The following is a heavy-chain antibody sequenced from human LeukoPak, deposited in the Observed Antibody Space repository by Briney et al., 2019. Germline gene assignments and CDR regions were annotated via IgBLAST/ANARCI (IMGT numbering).Heavy chain of an antibody. Sequence: GGSLRLSCAASGFTFSSYGMSWVRQAPGKGLEWVSVIYSGGSTYYADSVKGRFTISRDNSKNTLYLQMNSLRAEDTAVYYCARVWGSYRFTFDYWGQGTLVTVSS. CDR2: IYSGGST. J-gene: IGHJ4*02. V-gene: IGHV3-53*01. D-gene: IGHD3-16*02. CDR3: ARVWGSYRFTFDY. CDR1: GFTFSSYG.